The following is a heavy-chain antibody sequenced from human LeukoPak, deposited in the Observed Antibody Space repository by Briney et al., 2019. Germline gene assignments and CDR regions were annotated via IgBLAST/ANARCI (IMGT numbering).Heavy chain of an antibody. Sequence: GGSLRLSCAASGFTFSSYAMSWLRQAPGKGLEWVSSISGSYGTTYYADSVKGRFTISRDNSKNTLYLQMNSLRAEDTAVYYCAKDSPLYATSGNWFDPWGQGTLVTVSS. CDR1: GFTFSSYA. J-gene: IGHJ5*02. V-gene: IGHV3-23*01. CDR2: ISGSYGTT. D-gene: IGHD2-8*01. CDR3: AKDSPLYATSGNWFDP.